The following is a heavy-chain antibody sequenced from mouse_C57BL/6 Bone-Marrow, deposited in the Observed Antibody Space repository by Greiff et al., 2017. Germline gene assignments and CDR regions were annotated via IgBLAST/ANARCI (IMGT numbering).Heavy chain of an antibody. V-gene: IGHV1-78*01. J-gene: IGHJ4*01. CDR3: ARRRDYDEGAMDY. CDR1: GYTFTDHT. D-gene: IGHD2-4*01. CDR2: IYPRDGST. Sequence: VKLMESDAELVKPGASVKISCKVSGYTFTDHTIHWMKQRPEQGLEWIGYIYPRDGSTKYNEKFKGKATLTADKSSSTAYMQLNSLTSADSAVYFCARRRDYDEGAMDYWGQGTSVTVSS.